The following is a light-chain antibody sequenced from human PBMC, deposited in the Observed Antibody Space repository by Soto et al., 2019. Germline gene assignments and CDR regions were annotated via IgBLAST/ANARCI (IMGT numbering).Light chain of an antibody. V-gene: IGLV2-11*01. CDR3: CSYGGRCRVWV. CDR2: DVS. Sequence: QSALTQPRSVSGSPGQSVTISCSGTSSDVGGYDYVSWYQQHPGNAPKLMIYDVSERPSGVPDRFSGSKSGNTASLTISGLRAEDEADYYCCSYGGRCRVWVFGGGTQLTVL. J-gene: IGLJ3*02. CDR1: SSDVGGYDY.